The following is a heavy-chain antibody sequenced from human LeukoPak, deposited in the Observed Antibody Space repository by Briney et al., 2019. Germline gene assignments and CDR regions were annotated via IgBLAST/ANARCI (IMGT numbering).Heavy chain of an antibody. J-gene: IGHJ4*02. V-gene: IGHV4-34*01. Sequence: KPSETLSLTCAVNGGSFSGYYWSRIRQPPGKGLEWIGEINHSGTTNYNPSLKSRVTISVDTSSNQFSLNLSSVTAADTAVYYCAVDAEQWLSLVDYWGQGTLVTVSS. D-gene: IGHD6-19*01. CDR2: INHSGTT. CDR1: GGSFSGYY. CDR3: AVDAEQWLSLVDY.